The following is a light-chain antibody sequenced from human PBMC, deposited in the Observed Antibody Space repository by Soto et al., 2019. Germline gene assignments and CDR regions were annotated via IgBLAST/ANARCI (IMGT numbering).Light chain of an antibody. CDR1: QPIDTS. CDR2: AAS. J-gene: IGKJ3*01. V-gene: IGKV1-39*01. CDR3: QQSYRSPFT. Sequence: DIQMTQAPSSPSASVGDRVTITCRASQPIDTSLNWYQQKPGNAPRLLIYAASSLQSGVPLRFSGSGSGTDFTLTISSLQPEDFATYYCQQSYRSPFTCGPGTTVDIK.